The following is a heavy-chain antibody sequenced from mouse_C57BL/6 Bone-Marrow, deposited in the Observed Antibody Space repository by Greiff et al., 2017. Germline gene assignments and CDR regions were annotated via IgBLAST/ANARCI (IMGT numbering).Heavy chain of an antibody. CDR1: GYSFTSYW. Sequence: VQLQQSGAELAKPGASVKLSCKASGYSFTSYWMHWVKQRPGQGLEWIGYINPSSGYTTYNQKFKDKATLTADKSSSTAYMQLSSMTYEDYAVYYCASLGDYFDYWGQGTTITVSS. V-gene: IGHV1-7*01. D-gene: IGHD3-3*01. J-gene: IGHJ2*01. CDR2: INPSSGYT. CDR3: ASLGDYFDY.